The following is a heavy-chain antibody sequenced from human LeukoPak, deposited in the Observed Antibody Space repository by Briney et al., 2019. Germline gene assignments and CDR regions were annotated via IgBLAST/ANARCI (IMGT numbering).Heavy chain of an antibody. CDR3: ARDYSRPLTPGPPYYYYYYMDV. D-gene: IGHD2-15*01. CDR2: ISYDGSNK. V-gene: IGHV3-30-3*01. Sequence: GGSLRLSCAASGFTFSSYAMHWVRQAPGKGLEWVAVISYDGSNKYYADSVKGRFTISRDNSKNTLYLQMNSLRAEDTAVYYCARDYSRPLTPGPPYYYYYYMDVWGKGTTVTVSS. CDR1: GFTFSSYA. J-gene: IGHJ6*03.